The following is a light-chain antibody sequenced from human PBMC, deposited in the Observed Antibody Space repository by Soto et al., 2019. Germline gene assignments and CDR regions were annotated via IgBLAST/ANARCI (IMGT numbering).Light chain of an antibody. J-gene: IGKJ3*01. Sequence: DIQMTQSPSTLSASVGDRVTITCRASQSIKNWLAWYQQKPGEAPKLLIYKASTLERGVPSRFSGSGSGTEFTLPISCLQPDDVATYYCQQYSSYSQFTFGPGTKVDIK. CDR1: QSIKNW. CDR2: KAS. CDR3: QQYSSYSQFT. V-gene: IGKV1-5*03.